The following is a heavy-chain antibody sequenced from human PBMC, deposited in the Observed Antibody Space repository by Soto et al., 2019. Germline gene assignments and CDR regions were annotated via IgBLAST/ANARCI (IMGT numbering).Heavy chain of an antibody. D-gene: IGHD3-3*01. V-gene: IGHV3-30-3*01. CDR1: GFTFSSYA. CDR2: ISYDGSNK. Sequence: QVQLVESGGGVVQPGRSLRLSCAASGFTFSSYAMHWVRQAPGKGLEWVAVISYDGSNKYYADSVKGRFTISRDNSKNTLYLQMNSLRAEDTAVYYCAKGWSGYYPALYYFDYWGQGTLVTVSS. CDR3: AKGWSGYYPALYYFDY. J-gene: IGHJ4*02.